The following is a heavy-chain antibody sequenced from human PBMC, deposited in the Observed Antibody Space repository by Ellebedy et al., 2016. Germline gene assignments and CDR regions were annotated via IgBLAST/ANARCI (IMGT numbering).Heavy chain of an antibody. CDR1: GGSISSSSYY. Sequence: SETLSLTXTVSGGSISSSSYYWGWIRQPPGKGLEWIGSIYYSGSTYYNPSLKSRVTISVDTSKNQFSLKLSSVTAADTAVYYCARAQGGNSVGVDYWGQGTLVTVSS. CDR2: IYYSGST. J-gene: IGHJ4*02. D-gene: IGHD4-23*01. CDR3: ARAQGGNSVGVDY. V-gene: IGHV4-39*07.